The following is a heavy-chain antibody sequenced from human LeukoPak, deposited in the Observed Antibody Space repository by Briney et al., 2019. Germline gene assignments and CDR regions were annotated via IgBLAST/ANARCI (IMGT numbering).Heavy chain of an antibody. CDR3: ARGGAGYAFDY. CDR2: ISGSGGST. CDR1: GFTFSSYA. V-gene: IGHV3-23*01. Sequence: GGSLRLSCAASGFTFSSYAMSWVRQAPGKGLEWVSAISGSGGSTYYADSVKGRFTISRDSSENTLYLQMHSLRAEDTAVYYCARGGAGYAFDYWGQGTLVTVSS. J-gene: IGHJ4*02. D-gene: IGHD5-12*01.